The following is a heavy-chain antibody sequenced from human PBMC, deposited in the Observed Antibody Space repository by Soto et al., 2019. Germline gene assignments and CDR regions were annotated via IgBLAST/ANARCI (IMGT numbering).Heavy chain of an antibody. Sequence: EVQLLESGGGLVQPGGSLRLSCAASGFTFSSYAMSWVRQAPGKGLEWASAISGSGGSTYYADSVKGRFTISRDNSKNTLYLQMNSLRAEDTAVYYCAKDEHLWSDAFDIWGQGTMVTVSS. V-gene: IGHV3-23*01. CDR1: GFTFSSYA. CDR3: AKDEHLWSDAFDI. CDR2: ISGSGGST. J-gene: IGHJ3*02. D-gene: IGHD5-18*01.